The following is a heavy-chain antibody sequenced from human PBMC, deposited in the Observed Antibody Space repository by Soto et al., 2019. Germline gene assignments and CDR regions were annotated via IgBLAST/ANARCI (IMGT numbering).Heavy chain of an antibody. J-gene: IGHJ4*02. CDR2: ISYDGSDQ. CDR3: AKDTGADY. V-gene: IGHV3-30*18. D-gene: IGHD3-10*01. Sequence: QVQLVESGGGVVQPGRSLRLSCAASGFTFSSYGMYWVRQAPGKGLEWVARISYDGSDQFYGDSVKGRFTISRDNSKNILYVQMNSLRSEDTAVYYCAKDTGADYWGQGTAVTVAA. CDR1: GFTFSSYG.